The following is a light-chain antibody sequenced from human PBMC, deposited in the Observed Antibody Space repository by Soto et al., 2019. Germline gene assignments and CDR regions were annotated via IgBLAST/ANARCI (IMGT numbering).Light chain of an antibody. Sequence: DIQLTPSPSSLSASVGDRVTVSCPMRQNISKSLSWYHESPGKAPKLLITDASHLETRVPSRFSARRDATQFPLTTTSLQPEDIGRFYCHQYDDVPYTFGQGTSLQI. CDR1: QNISKS. CDR3: HQYDDVPYT. CDR2: DAS. V-gene: IGKV1-33*01. J-gene: IGKJ2*01.